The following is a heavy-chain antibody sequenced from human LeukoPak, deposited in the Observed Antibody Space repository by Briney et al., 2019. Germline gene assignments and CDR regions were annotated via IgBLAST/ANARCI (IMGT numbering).Heavy chain of an antibody. CDR3: ARGGLYCGGDCYVDH. J-gene: IGHJ4*02. CDR2: INHSGST. D-gene: IGHD2-21*02. Sequence: SETLSLTCAVYGGSLSPYYWSWIRQPPEKGLEWIGEINHSGSTNYNPSLKSRVTISVDTSKNQFSLKLSSVTAADTAVYYCARGGLYCGGDCYVDHWGQGSLVTVSS. V-gene: IGHV4-34*01. CDR1: GGSLSPYY.